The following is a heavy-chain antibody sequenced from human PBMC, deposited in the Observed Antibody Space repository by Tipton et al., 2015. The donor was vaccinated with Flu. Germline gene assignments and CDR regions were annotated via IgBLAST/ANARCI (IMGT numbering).Heavy chain of an antibody. V-gene: IGHV5-51*01. J-gene: IGHJ2*01. CDR3: ARLRANVGWYFDL. Sequence: VQLVQSGAEVKKPGESLEISCKASGYRITSYWIGWVRQMPGKGLEWMGIIYPGDSDTRYSPSLQGRVTISADKSINTAYLQWSSLKASDTAMYYCARLRANVGWYFDLWGRGTLIAVSS. CDR1: GYRITSYW. CDR2: IYPGDSDT. D-gene: IGHD4/OR15-4a*01.